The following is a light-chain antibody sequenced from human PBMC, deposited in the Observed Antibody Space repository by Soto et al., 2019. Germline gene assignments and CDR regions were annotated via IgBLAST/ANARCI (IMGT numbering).Light chain of an antibody. CDR2: DAS. J-gene: IGKJ4*01. CDR1: QDITTY. V-gene: IGKV3-11*01. CDR3: QHRYNWPLT. Sequence: EVVLTQSPATLSLSPGEKATLSCRASQDITTYLGWYQQKPGQPPRLLIYDASNRASGIPARFSGSGSGTDFTLTINSLEPEDFAIYYCQHRYNWPLTFGAGTKVEIK.